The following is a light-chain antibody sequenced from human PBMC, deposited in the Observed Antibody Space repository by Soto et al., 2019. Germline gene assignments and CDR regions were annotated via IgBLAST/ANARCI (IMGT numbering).Light chain of an antibody. Sequence: DIQVTQSPPTLSSSVGDIVTITVLSSQTISTWMAWYQQKPGKAPKLLVYDASTLQSGVASRFSGSGSGTEFTLIISGLQTDDSATYYCQQYTNTNNQWMVGKGNKVDIK. CDR1: QTISTW. CDR3: QQYTNTNNQWM. V-gene: IGKV1-5*01. CDR2: DAS. J-gene: IGKJ1*01.